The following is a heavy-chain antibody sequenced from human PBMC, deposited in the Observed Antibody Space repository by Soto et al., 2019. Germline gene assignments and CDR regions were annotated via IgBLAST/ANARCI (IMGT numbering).Heavy chain of an antibody. D-gene: IGHD6-19*01. J-gene: IGHJ5*02. V-gene: IGHV3-30*18. CDR1: GFTFNTYG. Sequence: GGSLRLSCAASGFTFNTYGMHWVRQAPGKGLEWVAFISYDGSNEYYADSVKGRFTISRDNSKNTVFLQMNSLRGEDTAVYYCAKSLAVAAGWFDPWGQGALVTVSS. CDR2: ISYDGSNE. CDR3: AKSLAVAAGWFDP.